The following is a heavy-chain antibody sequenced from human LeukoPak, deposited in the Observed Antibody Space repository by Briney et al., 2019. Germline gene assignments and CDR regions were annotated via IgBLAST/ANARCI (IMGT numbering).Heavy chain of an antibody. CDR3: ARDSGTTGEVKFDP. Sequence: PSETLSLTCAVSGGSFSGYSWSWIRQPPGKGLEWIGEINHSGSTNYNPSLKSRVTISVDTSKNQFSLRLISVTAADTAVYYCARDSGTTGEVKFDPWGQGTLVTASS. D-gene: IGHD3-10*01. V-gene: IGHV4-34*01. J-gene: IGHJ5*02. CDR1: GGSFSGYS. CDR2: INHSGST.